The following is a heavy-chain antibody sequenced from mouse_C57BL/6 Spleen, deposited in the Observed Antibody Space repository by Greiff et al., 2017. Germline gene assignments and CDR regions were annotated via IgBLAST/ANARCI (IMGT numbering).Heavy chain of an antibody. CDR1: GYTFTDYY. Sequence: VQLQQSGPELVKPGASVKISCKASGYTFTDYYMNWVKQSHGKSLEWIGDINPNNGGTSYNQKFKGKATLTVDKSSSTAYMELRSLTSEDSAVYYCARGECSLFAYWGQGTLVTVSA. J-gene: IGHJ3*01. CDR3: ARGECSLFAY. V-gene: IGHV1-26*01. CDR2: INPNNGGT.